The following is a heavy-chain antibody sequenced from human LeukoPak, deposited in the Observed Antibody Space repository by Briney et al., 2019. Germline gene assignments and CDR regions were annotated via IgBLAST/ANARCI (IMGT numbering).Heavy chain of an antibody. V-gene: IGHV3-30*18. CDR1: GFTFSNYG. Sequence: GGSLRLSCAASGFTFSNYGMHWVRQAPGKGLEWVAVVSYDGSNKYYADSVKGRFTISRDNSKNTLYLQMNSLRAEDTAVYYCANNAIEYQLLYVDYWGPGTLVTVSS. CDR3: ANNAIEYQLLYVDY. CDR2: VSYDGSNK. J-gene: IGHJ4*02. D-gene: IGHD2-2*01.